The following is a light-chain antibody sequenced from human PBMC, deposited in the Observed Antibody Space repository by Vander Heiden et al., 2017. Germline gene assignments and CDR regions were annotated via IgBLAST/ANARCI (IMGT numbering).Light chain of an antibody. Sequence: DIQMTQSPSSLSASVGARVIMTCQASHDISKYLNWYQLKLGKAPKLLIYDGTNLETGVPSRFSGSGSGTDFTFTISSLQPEDFATYYCQQDDNPQYTFGQGTRLVIK. CDR3: QQDDNPQYT. CDR1: HDISKY. V-gene: IGKV1-33*01. J-gene: IGKJ2*01. CDR2: DGT.